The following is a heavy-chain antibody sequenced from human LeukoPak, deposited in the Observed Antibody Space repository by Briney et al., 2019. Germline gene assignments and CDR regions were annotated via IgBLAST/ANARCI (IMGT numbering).Heavy chain of an antibody. J-gene: IGHJ4*02. V-gene: IGHV1-69*05. CDR1: GGTFSSYA. D-gene: IGHD5-18*01. CDR3: ARDGPVDTAMPSDY. Sequence: ASVKVSCKASGGTFSSYAISWVRQAPGQGLEWMGRTIPIFGTANYAQKFQGRVTITTDESTSTAYMELSSLRSEDTAVYYCARDGPVDTAMPSDYWGQGTLVTVSS. CDR2: TIPIFGTA.